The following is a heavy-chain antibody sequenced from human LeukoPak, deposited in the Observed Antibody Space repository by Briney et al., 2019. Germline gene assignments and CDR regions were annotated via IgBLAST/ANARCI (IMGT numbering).Heavy chain of an antibody. V-gene: IGHV3-21*01. J-gene: IGHJ4*02. CDR3: ARGGGWEWLWPLDY. CDR1: GFTFSSYS. Sequence: GGSLRLSCAASGFTFSSYSMNWVRQAPGKGLEWVSSISSSSSYIYYADSVKGRFTISRDNAKNSLYLQMNSLRAEDTAVYYCARGGGWEWLWPLDYWGQGTLVTVSS. D-gene: IGHD3-3*01. CDR2: ISSSSSYI.